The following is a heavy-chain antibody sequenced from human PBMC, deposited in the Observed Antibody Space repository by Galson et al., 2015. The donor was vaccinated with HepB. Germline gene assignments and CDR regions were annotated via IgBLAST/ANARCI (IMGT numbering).Heavy chain of an antibody. CDR2: IIPIFGTA. D-gene: IGHD1-26*01. CDR3: ASLGATSAENYDY. CDR1: GGTFSSYA. J-gene: IGHJ4*02. V-gene: IGHV1-69*13. Sequence: SVKVSCKASGGTFSSYAISWVRQAPGQGLEWMGGIIPIFGTANYAQKFQGRATITADESTSTAYMELSSLRSEDTAVYYCASLGATSAENYDYWGQGTLVTVSS.